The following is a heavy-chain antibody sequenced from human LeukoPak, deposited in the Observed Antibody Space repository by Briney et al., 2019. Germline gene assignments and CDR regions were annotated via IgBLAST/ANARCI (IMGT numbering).Heavy chain of an antibody. CDR2: ISYTGTYI. J-gene: IGHJ4*02. CDR3: VRDRGTYRPIDY. D-gene: IGHD1-26*01. Sequence: GGSLRLSCAASAFSLDAYNMNWVRQAPGKGLEWVSSISYTGTYIYYADSVKGRFTISRDNAQNSLYLQMNSLRAEDTAIYYCVRDRGTYRPIDYWGQGTLVTVSS. CDR1: AFSLDAYN. V-gene: IGHV3-21*04.